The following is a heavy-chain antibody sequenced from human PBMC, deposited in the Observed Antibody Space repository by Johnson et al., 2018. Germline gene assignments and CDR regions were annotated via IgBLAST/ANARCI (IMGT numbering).Heavy chain of an antibody. CDR1: GFTFSSYA. CDR3: LRAARALTPIYYYMDV. V-gene: IGHV3-30*04. J-gene: IGHJ6*03. CDR2: ISNDGRNK. Sequence: QVQLGQSGGGVVEPGRSLRLSCAASGFTFSSYAKHWVRQAPGKGLESVAVISNDGRNKHYADSVTVRFTLSRDNSKTTLYLQMNTLPGEDTAVYYCLRAARALTPIYYYMDVWGKGTTVTVSS.